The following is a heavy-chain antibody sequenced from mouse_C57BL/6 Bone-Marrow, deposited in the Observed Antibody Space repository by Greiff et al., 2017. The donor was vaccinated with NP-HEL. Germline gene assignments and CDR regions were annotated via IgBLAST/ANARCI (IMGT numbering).Heavy chain of an antibody. J-gene: IGHJ4*01. CDR1: GYTFTSYW. CDR2: IDPNSGGT. V-gene: IGHV1-72*01. CDR3: ASYYGNYFYAMDY. Sequence: VQLQQPGAELVKPGASVKLSCKASGYTFTSYWMHWVKQRPGRGLEWIGRIDPNSGGTKYNEKFKSKATLTVDKPSSTAYTQLSSLTSEDSAVYYCASYYGNYFYAMDYWGQGTSVTVSS. D-gene: IGHD2-1*01.